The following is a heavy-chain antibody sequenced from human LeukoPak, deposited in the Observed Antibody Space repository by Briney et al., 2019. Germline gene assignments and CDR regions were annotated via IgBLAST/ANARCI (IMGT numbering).Heavy chain of an antibody. V-gene: IGHV3-66*01. Sequence: GGSLRLSCAASGFTVSSNYMSWVRQAPGKGLEWVSVIYSGGSTYYADSVKGRFTISRDNSKNTLYLQMNSLRAEDTAAYYCARDSGYSYGYSFDYWGQGTLVTVSS. D-gene: IGHD5-18*01. CDR1: GFTVSSNY. J-gene: IGHJ4*02. CDR2: IYSGGST. CDR3: ARDSGYSYGYSFDY.